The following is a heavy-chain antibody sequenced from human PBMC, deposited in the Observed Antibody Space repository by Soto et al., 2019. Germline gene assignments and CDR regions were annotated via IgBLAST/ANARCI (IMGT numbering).Heavy chain of an antibody. CDR2: ISSSSSYI. J-gene: IGHJ4*02. Sequence: AGGSLRLSCAASGFTFSSYSMNWVRQAPGKGLEWVSSISSSSSYIYYADSVKGRFTISRDNAKNSLYLQMNSLRAEDTAVYYCARDGDALSTEIYWGQGTLVTVSS. CDR1: GFTFSSYS. V-gene: IGHV3-21*01. CDR3: ARDGDALSTEIY. D-gene: IGHD7-27*01.